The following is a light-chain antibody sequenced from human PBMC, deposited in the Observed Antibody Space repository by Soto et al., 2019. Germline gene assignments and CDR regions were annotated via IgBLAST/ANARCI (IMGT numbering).Light chain of an antibody. V-gene: IGKV1-39*01. Sequence: DIQMTQSPSSLSVSVGDRVTITCRASQSITNYLNWYQQKPGKAPKLLVYAASSLQSGVPSRFSGNGSGTDFTLTISSLQPEDFASYYCQQSDSYAYTFGQGPKLEIK. J-gene: IGKJ2*01. CDR2: AAS. CDR3: QQSDSYAYT. CDR1: QSITNY.